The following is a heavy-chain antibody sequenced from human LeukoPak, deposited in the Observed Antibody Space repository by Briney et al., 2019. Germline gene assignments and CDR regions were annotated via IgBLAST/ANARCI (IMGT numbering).Heavy chain of an antibody. CDR2: ISWNSGSI. CDR1: GFTFDDYA. J-gene: IGHJ4*02. Sequence: GGSLRLSCAASGFTFDDYAMHWVRQAPGKGLEWVSGISWNSGSIGYADSVKGRFTISRDNAKNSLYLQMNSLRAEDTALYYCAKDAVAAAGHVIDYWGQGTLVTVSS. V-gene: IGHV3-9*01. CDR3: AKDAVAAAGHVIDY. D-gene: IGHD6-13*01.